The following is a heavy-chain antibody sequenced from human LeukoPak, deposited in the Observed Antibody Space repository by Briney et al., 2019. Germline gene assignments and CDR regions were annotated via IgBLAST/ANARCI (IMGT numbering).Heavy chain of an antibody. D-gene: IGHD1-26*01. Sequence: GGSLRLSCAASGFTFSGYSMNWVRQAPGKGLEWISYISDTSSTTYYADSVKGRFTISRDNAKNSLYLQMNSLRGEDTAVYYCAREVGAVDLWGQGTLVTVSS. J-gene: IGHJ5*02. CDR2: ISDTSSTT. V-gene: IGHV3-48*01. CDR1: GFTFSGYS. CDR3: AREVGAVDL.